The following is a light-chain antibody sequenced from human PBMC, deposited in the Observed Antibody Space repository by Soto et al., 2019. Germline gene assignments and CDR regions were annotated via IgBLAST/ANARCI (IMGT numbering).Light chain of an antibody. CDR1: QGINNW. CDR2: ATS. CDR3: QQANSFPHT. Sequence: DIQMTQSPSSVSASIGDRVTITCRASQGINNWLAWYQQTPGKAPKLLIYATSTLQSGVPSRFSGSGSGTEFTLTISSLQPEDFATYYCQQANSFPHTVGGGPKVEIK. V-gene: IGKV1-12*01. J-gene: IGKJ4*01.